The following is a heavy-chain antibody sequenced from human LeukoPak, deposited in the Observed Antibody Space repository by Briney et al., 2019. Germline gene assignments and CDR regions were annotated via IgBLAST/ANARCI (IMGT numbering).Heavy chain of an antibody. V-gene: IGHV1-58*02. J-gene: IGHJ4*02. CDR3: AAYYDSSGYVGY. CDR1: GFTFTSSA. CDR2: IVVGSGNT. Sequence: ASVKVSCKASGFTFTSSAMQWVRQARGQRLEWIGWIVVGSGNTNYAQKFQERVTITRDMSTSTAYMEPSSLRSEDTAVYYCAAYYDSSGYVGYWGQGTLVTVSS. D-gene: IGHD3-22*01.